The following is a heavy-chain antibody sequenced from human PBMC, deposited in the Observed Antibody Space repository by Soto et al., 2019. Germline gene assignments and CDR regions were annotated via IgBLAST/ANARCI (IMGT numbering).Heavy chain of an antibody. CDR3: VREPGRSSGYEIPFDY. CDR1: GGSINSGDYY. Sequence: ASETLSLTCTVSGGSINSGDYYWSWIRHSPGKGLECIGYIYHNGSTLYNPSLKSRVSISLDTSKNQLSLTLTTVTAADTAVYYCVREPGRSSGYEIPFDYWGPGTLVTVSS. J-gene: IGHJ4*02. D-gene: IGHD5-12*01. CDR2: IYHNGST. V-gene: IGHV4-30-4*01.